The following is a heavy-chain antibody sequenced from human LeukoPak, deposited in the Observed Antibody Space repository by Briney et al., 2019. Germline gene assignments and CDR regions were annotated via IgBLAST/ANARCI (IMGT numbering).Heavy chain of an antibody. Sequence: GGSLRLSCAASGFTFSSYAMHWVRQAPGKGLEWVAVISYDGSNKYYADSVKGRFTISRDNSKNTLYLQMNSLRAEGTAVYYCARGRLGYCSSTSCLSPDYWGQGTLVTVSS. J-gene: IGHJ4*02. CDR3: ARGRLGYCSSTSCLSPDY. CDR1: GFTFSSYA. D-gene: IGHD2-2*01. CDR2: ISYDGSNK. V-gene: IGHV3-30-3*01.